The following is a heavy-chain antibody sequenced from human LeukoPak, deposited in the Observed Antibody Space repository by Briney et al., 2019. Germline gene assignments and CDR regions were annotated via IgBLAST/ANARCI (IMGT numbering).Heavy chain of an antibody. CDR3: AKATVGGYED. CDR2: VASDGST. V-gene: IGHV3-53*01. J-gene: IGHJ4*02. Sequence: PGGSLRLSCAASGITVSSNYMSWVRQAPGKGLEWVSVVASDGSTKYADSVKGRFAISRHNSKNTLYLQMNSLRAEDTGVYYCAKATVGGYEDWGQGTLVTVSS. CDR1: GITVSSNY. D-gene: IGHD5-12*01.